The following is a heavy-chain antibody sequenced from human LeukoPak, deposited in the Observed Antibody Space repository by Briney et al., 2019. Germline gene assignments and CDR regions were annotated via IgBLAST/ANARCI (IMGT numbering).Heavy chain of an antibody. J-gene: IGHJ6*03. CDR1: GGSISSYY. Sequence: SETLSLTCTVSGGSISSYYWSWIRQPAGKGLEWIGRIYTSGSTNYNPSLKSRVTMSVDTSKNQFSLKLSSVTAADTAVYYCARAPAYYYDSSGYYYGASYYYYYMDVRGKGTTVTVSS. V-gene: IGHV4-4*07. CDR3: ARAPAYYYDSSGYYYGASYYYYYMDV. D-gene: IGHD3-22*01. CDR2: IYTSGST.